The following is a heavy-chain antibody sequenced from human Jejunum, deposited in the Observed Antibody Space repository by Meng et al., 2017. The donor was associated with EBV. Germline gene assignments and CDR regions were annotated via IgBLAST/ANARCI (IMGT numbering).Heavy chain of an antibody. V-gene: IGHV1-2*06. CDR1: GYIFTDYY. CDR2: MNSNSGST. CDR3: ARATLSGYHDRFFDY. J-gene: IGHJ4*02. Sequence: QGQPVQSGAEVKKPGVSVKVSCKASGYIFTDYYTHWVRQAPGQGLEWVGRMNSNSGSTNYAQKFQGRVTMTRDTSISTAYMDLSGLRSDDTAVYYCARATLSGYHDRFFDYWGQGTLVTVSS. D-gene: IGHD3-9*01.